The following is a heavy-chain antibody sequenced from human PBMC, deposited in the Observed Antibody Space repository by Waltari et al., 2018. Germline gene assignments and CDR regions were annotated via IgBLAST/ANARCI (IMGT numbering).Heavy chain of an antibody. D-gene: IGHD6-6*01. Sequence: QVQLVQSGAEVQKPGASVKVSCKASGYTFTSYDINWVRQATGQGLEWMGWMNPNSGKTGDAQKFQGRVTITRNTSISTAYMELSSLRSEDTAVYYCATTLAARENDAFDIWGQGTMVTVSS. CDR1: GYTFTSYD. V-gene: IGHV1-8*03. CDR2: MNPNSGKT. J-gene: IGHJ3*02. CDR3: ATTLAARENDAFDI.